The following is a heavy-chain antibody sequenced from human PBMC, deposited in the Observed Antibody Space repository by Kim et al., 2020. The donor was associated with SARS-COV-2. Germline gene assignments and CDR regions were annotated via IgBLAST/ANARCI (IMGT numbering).Heavy chain of an antibody. V-gene: IGHV1-24*01. D-gene: IGHD6-19*01. J-gene: IGHJ4*02. Sequence: IYAQKFQGRVTMTEDTSTDTAYMELSSLRSEDTAVYYCATQGQSNNYFDYWGQGTLVTVSS. CDR3: ATQGQSNNYFDY.